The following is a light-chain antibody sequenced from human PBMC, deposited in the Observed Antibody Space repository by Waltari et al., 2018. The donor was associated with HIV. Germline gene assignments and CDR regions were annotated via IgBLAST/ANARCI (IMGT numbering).Light chain of an antibody. CDR2: GAS. J-gene: IGKJ1*01. V-gene: IGKV3-15*01. Sequence: EIVMMQSPATLSVSPGERGTLSCTASQNVITNLAWYQQKPGQAPRLLIYGASTRATGIPPRFSGGGAGTEFTLTIGSLQSEDFTFYYCQQYNKWPRTFGQGTKVEVK. CDR3: QQYNKWPRT. CDR1: QNVITN.